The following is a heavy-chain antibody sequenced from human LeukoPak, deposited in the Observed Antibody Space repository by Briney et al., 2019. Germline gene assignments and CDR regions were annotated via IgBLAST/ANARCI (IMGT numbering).Heavy chain of an antibody. D-gene: IGHD3-10*02. V-gene: IGHV3-30-3*01. Sequence: GGSLRLSCAASGFTFASYAMHWVRQAPGRGLEWVAVMSFDGTHIYYADSVKGRFTISRDNSKNTLYLQMNSLRDEDTALYYCARCSGYGMDVWGQGTTVTVSS. J-gene: IGHJ6*02. CDR1: GFTFASYA. CDR2: MSFDGTHI. CDR3: ARCSGYGMDV.